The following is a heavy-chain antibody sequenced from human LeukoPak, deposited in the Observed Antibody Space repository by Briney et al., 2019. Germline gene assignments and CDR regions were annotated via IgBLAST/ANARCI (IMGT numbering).Heavy chain of an antibody. J-gene: IGHJ4*02. CDR3: ARGNYDFWSGYSDTINFDY. V-gene: IGHV1-2*02. CDR1: GDTFTGYY. D-gene: IGHD3-3*01. CDR2: INPNSGGT. Sequence: GASVKVSCKASGDTFTGYYMHWVRQAPGQGLEWMGWINPNSGGTNYAQKFQGRVTMTRDTSISTAYMELSRLRSDDTAVYYCARGNYDFWSGYSDTINFDYWGQGTLVTVSS.